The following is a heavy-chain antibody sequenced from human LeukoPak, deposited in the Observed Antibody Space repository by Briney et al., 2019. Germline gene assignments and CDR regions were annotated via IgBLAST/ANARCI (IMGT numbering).Heavy chain of an antibody. D-gene: IGHD1-26*01. Sequence: GGSLRLSCAASGFTFSSYWMHWVRQAPGKGLVWVSRINTDGSSTSYADSVKGRFTISRDNAKNTLYLQMNSLRAEDTAVYYCARDSLVSGGYRAFDIWGQGTMVTVSS. J-gene: IGHJ3*02. CDR2: INTDGSST. CDR1: GFTFSSYW. V-gene: IGHV3-74*01. CDR3: ARDSLVSGGYRAFDI.